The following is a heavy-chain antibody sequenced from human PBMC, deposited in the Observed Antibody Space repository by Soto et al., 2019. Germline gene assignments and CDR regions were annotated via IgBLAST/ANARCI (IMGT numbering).Heavy chain of an antibody. CDR1: GGSISSNY. D-gene: IGHD4-17*01. J-gene: IGHJ4*02. V-gene: IGHV4-59*01. Sequence: PETLSFTCTVSGGSISSNYWSWIRQPPGKGLEWIGYIYYSGSTNYNPSLKSRVTISVGTSKNQFSLKLSSVTAADTAVYYCARSEYGDYFDYWGQGTLVNVSS. CDR3: ARSEYGDYFDY. CDR2: IYYSGST.